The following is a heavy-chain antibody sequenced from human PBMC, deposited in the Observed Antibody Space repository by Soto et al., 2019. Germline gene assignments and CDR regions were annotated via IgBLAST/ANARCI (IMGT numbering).Heavy chain of an antibody. CDR2: IYYSGST. J-gene: IGHJ4*02. D-gene: IGHD5-12*01. CDR1: GGSISSGGYY. CDR3: ARVRRASGYDQNFYYFDY. V-gene: IGHV4-31*03. Sequence: QVQLQESGPGLVKPSQTLSLTCTVSGGSISSGGYYWSWIRQHPGKGLEWIGYIYYSGSTYYNPSLKSRVTISVDTSKNQFSLKLSSVTAADTAVYYCARVRRASGYDQNFYYFDYWGQGTLVTVSS.